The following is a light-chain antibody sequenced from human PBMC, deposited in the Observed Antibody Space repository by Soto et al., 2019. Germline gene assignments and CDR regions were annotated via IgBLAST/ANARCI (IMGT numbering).Light chain of an antibody. CDR1: QSVSNSY. CDR2: DTS. Sequence: EIVLTQSPCTLSLSPGERATLSCRASQSVSNSYLAWYQQKPGQAPRLLIYDTSNRAAAIPDRFSGSGSGTDFTLTISRLEPEDFAVYYCHQYDTSPLTFGGGTKVDIK. J-gene: IGKJ4*01. V-gene: IGKV3-20*01. CDR3: HQYDTSPLT.